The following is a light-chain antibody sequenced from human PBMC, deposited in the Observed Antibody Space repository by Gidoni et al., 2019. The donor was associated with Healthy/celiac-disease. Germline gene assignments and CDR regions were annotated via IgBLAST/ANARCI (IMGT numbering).Light chain of an antibody. CDR2: DAS. J-gene: IGKJ2*01. CDR3: QQYDNLPYT. Sequence: DIQMTQSPSSLSASVADRVTITCQASQEISNYLNWYQQKPGKAPKLLIYDASNLETGVPSRFSGSGSGTDFTFTISSLQTEDIATYYCQQYDNLPYTFGQGTKLEIK. V-gene: IGKV1-33*01. CDR1: QEISNY.